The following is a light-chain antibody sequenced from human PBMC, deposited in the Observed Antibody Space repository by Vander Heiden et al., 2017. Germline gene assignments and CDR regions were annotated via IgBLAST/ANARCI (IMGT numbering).Light chain of an antibody. CDR3: VLYMCSGISV. J-gene: IGLJ2*01. CDR1: SGSVSTSYY. CDR2: STN. Sequence: QTVVTQEPSFSVSPGGRVTLTCGLSSGSVSTSYYPSWYQQTPGQAPRTLIYSTNSRSPGVPDRFSGSILGNKAALTITGAQADDESDYYCVLYMCSGISVFGGGTKLTVL. V-gene: IGLV8-61*01.